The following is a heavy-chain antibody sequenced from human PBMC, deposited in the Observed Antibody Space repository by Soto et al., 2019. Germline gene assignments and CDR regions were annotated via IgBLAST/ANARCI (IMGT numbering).Heavy chain of an antibody. D-gene: IGHD3-10*01. CDR2: IYHSGST. CDR1: GGSISSSNW. V-gene: IGHV4-4*02. J-gene: IGHJ3*02. CDR3: ASVLLWFGELSDAFDI. Sequence: KPSETLSLTCAVSGGSISSSNWWSWVRQPPGKGLEWIGEIYHSGSTNYNPSLKSRVTISVDKSKNQFSLKLSSVTAAYTAVYYCASVLLWFGELSDAFDIWGQGTMVTVSS.